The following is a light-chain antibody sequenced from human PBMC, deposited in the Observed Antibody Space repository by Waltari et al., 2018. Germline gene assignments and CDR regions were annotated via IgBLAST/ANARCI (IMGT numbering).Light chain of an antibody. J-gene: IGLJ3*02. CDR1: RWYRRKG. V-gene: IGLV4-69*01. CDR3: QTGGHGTWV. CDR2: VNSDGSH. Sequence: LVLTQSPSAPAPLAASGKPTFPLDRWYRRKGIAWPPQQPGKGPRYLMKVNSDGSHMKGDDIPDRFSASNSGTECYLTISSLQSEDEADYYCQTGGHGTWVFGGGTKLTVL.